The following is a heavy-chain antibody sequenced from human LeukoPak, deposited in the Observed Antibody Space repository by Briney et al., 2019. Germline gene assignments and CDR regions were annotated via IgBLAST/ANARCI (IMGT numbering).Heavy chain of an antibody. J-gene: IGHJ6*02. Sequence: SETLSLTCAVSGGSTSSYYWSWIRQPPGKGLEWIGYIYYSGSTYYNPSLKSRVTISGDKSKNQFSLKLSSVTAADTAVYYCARHLDFYYGMDVWGQGTTVTVSS. V-gene: IGHV4-59*08. CDR2: IYYSGST. CDR3: ARHLDFYYGMDV. CDR1: GGSTSSYY.